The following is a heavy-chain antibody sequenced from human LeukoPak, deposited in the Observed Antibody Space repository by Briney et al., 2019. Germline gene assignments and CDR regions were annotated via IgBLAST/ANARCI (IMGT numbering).Heavy chain of an antibody. CDR3: ARSHSGYYDYYFDY. CDR2: IYSGGST. J-gene: IGHJ4*02. V-gene: IGHV3-53*01. Sequence: GGSLRLSCAASGFTVSSNYMSWVRQAPGKGLEWVSVIYSGGSTYYADSVKGRFTISRDNSKNTLYLQMNSLRAEDTAVYYCARSHSGYYDYYFDYWGQGTLVTVSS. D-gene: IGHD3-22*01. CDR1: GFTVSSNY.